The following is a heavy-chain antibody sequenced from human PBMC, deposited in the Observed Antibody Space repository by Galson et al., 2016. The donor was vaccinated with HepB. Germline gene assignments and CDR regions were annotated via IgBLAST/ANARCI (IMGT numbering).Heavy chain of an antibody. CDR1: GYKFTTYG. V-gene: IGHV1-18*01. CDR3: ARAPWEFPSNFDH. Sequence: SVKVSCKASGYKFTTYGFTWVRQAPGQGLEWMGWISAYNGHTKYTQKLQGRVTMTTDTSTTTAYMELRSLRSDDTAVYYCARAPWEFPSNFDHWGQGTLVTVSS. J-gene: IGHJ4*02. D-gene: IGHD1-26*01. CDR2: ISAYNGHT.